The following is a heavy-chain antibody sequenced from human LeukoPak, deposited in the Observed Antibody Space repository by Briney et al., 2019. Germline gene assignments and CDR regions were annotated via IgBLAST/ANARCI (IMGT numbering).Heavy chain of an antibody. CDR3: ARSRYYDILTGYYY. J-gene: IGHJ4*02. V-gene: IGHV3-30*02. CDR2: IRYDGSNK. CDR1: GFTFSSYV. D-gene: IGHD3-9*01. Sequence: GGSLRLSCAASGFTFSSYVMHWVRQAPGKGLEWVAFIRYDGSNKYYADSVKGRFTISRDNAKNSLYLQMNSLRAEDTAVYYCARSRYYDILTGYYYWGQGTLVTVSS.